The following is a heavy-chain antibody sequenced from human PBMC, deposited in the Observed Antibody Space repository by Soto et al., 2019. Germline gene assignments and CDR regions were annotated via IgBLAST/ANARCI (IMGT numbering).Heavy chain of an antibody. CDR1: GFTFSSYA. V-gene: IGHV3-23*01. CDR2: ISGSGGST. CDR3: AYSSPLVDY. Sequence: EVQLLESGGGLVQPGGSLRLSCAASGFTFSSYAMSWVRQAPGKGLEWVSAISGSGGSTYYADSVKGRFTISRDNSKNARYLRMDSLRAEDTAVYYCAYSSPLVDYWGQGTLVTVSA. J-gene: IGHJ4*02. D-gene: IGHD6-13*01.